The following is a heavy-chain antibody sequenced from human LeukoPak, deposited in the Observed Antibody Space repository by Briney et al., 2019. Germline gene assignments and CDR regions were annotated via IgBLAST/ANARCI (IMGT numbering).Heavy chain of an antibody. Sequence: GGSLRLSCAASGFTFSSYAMSWLRQAPGKGLEWVSAISGSGGSTYYADSVKGRFTISRDNSKNTLYLQMNSLRAEDTAVYYCAKDRYYYDSSGYYHYWGQGTLVTVSS. CDR1: GFTFSSYA. CDR3: AKDRYYYDSSGYYHY. D-gene: IGHD3-22*01. V-gene: IGHV3-23*01. CDR2: ISGSGGST. J-gene: IGHJ4*02.